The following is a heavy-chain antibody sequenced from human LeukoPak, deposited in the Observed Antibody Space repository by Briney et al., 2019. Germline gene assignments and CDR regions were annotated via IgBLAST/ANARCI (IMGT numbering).Heavy chain of an antibody. J-gene: IGHJ4*02. Sequence: GGSLRLSCAASGFTFSSYAMSWVRQAPGKGLEWVANIKQDGSEKYYVDSVKGRFTISRDNAKNSLYLQMNSLRAEDTAVYYCARAVGEAYWGQGTLVTVSS. CDR2: IKQDGSEK. CDR3: ARAVGEAY. D-gene: IGHD3-16*01. CDR1: GFTFSSYA. V-gene: IGHV3-7*01.